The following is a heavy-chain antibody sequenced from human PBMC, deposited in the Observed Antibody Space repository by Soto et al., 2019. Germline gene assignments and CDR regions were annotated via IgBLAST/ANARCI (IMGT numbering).Heavy chain of an antibody. J-gene: IGHJ5*02. CDR2: IIPIVGTR. CDR3: AREDYNESSNYYPGWFDP. CDR1: GGTFSKYA. V-gene: IGHV1-69*06. Sequence: QVQLVQSGAEVKKPGSSVKVSCKVSGGTFSKYAISWVRQAPGQGLEWMGAIIPIVGTRNFAQKFQGTVTLTADKLTNTAYMELSSLRSEDTAVYYCAREDYNESSNYYPGWFDPWGQGTQFTVSS. D-gene: IGHD3-22*01.